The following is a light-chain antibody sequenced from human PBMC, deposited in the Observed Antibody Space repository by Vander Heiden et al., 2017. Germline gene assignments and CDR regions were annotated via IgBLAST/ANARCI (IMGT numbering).Light chain of an antibody. CDR3: QKYNSAPYT. CDR2: AAS. J-gene: IGKJ2*01. Sequence: DIQMTQSPSSLSASVGYRVTITCRASQGISNYLAWYQQKQGKVPKLLIYAASTLQAGVPSRFSGSGSGTDFTLPISSLQPEDVVTYYCQKYNSAPYTFGQGTKLEIK. V-gene: IGKV1-27*01. CDR1: QGISNY.